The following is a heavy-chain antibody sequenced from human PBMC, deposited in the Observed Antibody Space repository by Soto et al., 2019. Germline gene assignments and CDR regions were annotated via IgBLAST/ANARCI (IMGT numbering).Heavy chain of an antibody. Sequence: QLQLQESGPGLVKPSETLSLTCTVSGGSISSSSYYWGWIRQPPGKGLEWIGSIYYSGSTYYNPSLQRRVTISVDTSKNQFSLKLSSVTAADTAVYYCARHYPFLAVAGTGAFDIWGQGTMVTVSS. CDR1: GGSISSSSYY. D-gene: IGHD6-19*01. J-gene: IGHJ3*02. CDR2: IYYSGST. CDR3: ARHYPFLAVAGTGAFDI. V-gene: IGHV4-39*01.